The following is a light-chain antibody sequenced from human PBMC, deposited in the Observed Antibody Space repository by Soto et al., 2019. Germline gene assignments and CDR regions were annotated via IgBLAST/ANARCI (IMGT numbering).Light chain of an antibody. CDR2: GNI. Sequence: QSVLTQPPSMSGAPGQRVTISCTGGSSDIGAGYDVHWYQQFPGTACKLLIYGNINRPSGDPDRFSGSKFGTSASPAITGHQGEDDADYYCKASDSRLGGSKGGFGGGTQLTV. J-gene: IGLJ3*02. V-gene: IGLV1-40*01. CDR3: KASDSRLGGSKGG. CDR1: SSDIGAGYD.